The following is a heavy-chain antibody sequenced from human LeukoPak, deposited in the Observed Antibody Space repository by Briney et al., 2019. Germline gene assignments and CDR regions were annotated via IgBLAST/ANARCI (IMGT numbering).Heavy chain of an antibody. CDR2: IYYSGST. Sequence: SETLSLTCTVSGGSISSSSYYWGWIRQPPGKGLEWIGSIYYSGSTYYNPSLKSRVTISVDTSKNQFSLKLSSVTAADTAVYYCARGYYYDSSGYHFDYRGQGTLVTVSS. D-gene: IGHD3-22*01. V-gene: IGHV4-39*07. CDR1: GGSISSSSYY. CDR3: ARGYYYDSSGYHFDY. J-gene: IGHJ4*02.